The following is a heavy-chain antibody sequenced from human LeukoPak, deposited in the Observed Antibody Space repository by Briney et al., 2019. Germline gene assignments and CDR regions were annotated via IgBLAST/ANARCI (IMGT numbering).Heavy chain of an antibody. CDR1: GFTFSSYA. Sequence: GGSLRLSCAASGFTFSSYAMHWVRQAPGKGLEWVAVISYDGSNKYYADSVKGRFTISRDNSKNTLYLQMNSLRAEDTAVYYCARGGAAGWKYYFDYWGQGTLVTVSS. D-gene: IGHD6-13*01. CDR2: ISYDGSNK. CDR3: ARGGAAGWKYYFDY. J-gene: IGHJ4*02. V-gene: IGHV3-30*04.